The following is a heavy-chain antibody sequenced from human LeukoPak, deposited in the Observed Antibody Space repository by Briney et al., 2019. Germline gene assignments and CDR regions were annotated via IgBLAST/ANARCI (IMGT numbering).Heavy chain of an antibody. CDR3: APDCSSTSCYD. CDR2: INPNSGGT. Sequence: ASVEISCKASGYTFTGYYMHWVRQAPGQGLEWMGWINPNSGGTNYAQKFQGRVTMTRDTSISTAYMELSRLRSDDTAVYYCAPDCSSTSCYDWGQGTLVTVSS. V-gene: IGHV1-2*02. J-gene: IGHJ4*02. CDR1: GYTFTGYY. D-gene: IGHD2-2*01.